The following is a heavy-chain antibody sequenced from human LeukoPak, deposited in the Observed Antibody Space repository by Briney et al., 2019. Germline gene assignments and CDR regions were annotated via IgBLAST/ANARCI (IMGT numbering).Heavy chain of an antibody. CDR3: AKGDTVAVTAYYFDY. D-gene: IGHD2-21*02. Sequence: PGGSLRLSCVVSGITFSSYAMTWVRQAPGKGLEWVSIISGSGGSKNYADSVKGRSTISRDNSKNTVYLQMNSLRTEDTAIYYCAKGDTVAVTAYYFDYWGQGTLVTVSS. J-gene: IGHJ4*02. V-gene: IGHV3-23*01. CDR1: GITFSSYA. CDR2: ISGSGGSK.